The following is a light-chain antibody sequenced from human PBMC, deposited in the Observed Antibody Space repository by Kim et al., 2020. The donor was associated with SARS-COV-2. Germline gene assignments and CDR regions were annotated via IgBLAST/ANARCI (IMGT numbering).Light chain of an antibody. CDR3: QQYYSTPPA. V-gene: IGKV4-1*01. Sequence: ASINCKSSQSILSSSNNRNYLAWYQQRPRQPPKLLIYWASARESGVPGRFSGSVSGTDFTLTISSLQAEDVAVYYCQQYYSTPPAFGQGTKLEI. CDR1: QSILSSSNNRNY. CDR2: WAS. J-gene: IGKJ2*01.